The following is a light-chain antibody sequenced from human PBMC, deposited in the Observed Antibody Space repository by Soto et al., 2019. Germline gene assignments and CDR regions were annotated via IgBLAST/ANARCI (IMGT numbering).Light chain of an antibody. CDR1: SSDVGGYNY. CDR3: SSYTSSSTHVV. V-gene: IGLV2-14*01. Sequence: QSALTQPASVSGSPGQSITISCTGTSSDVGGYNYVSWYQHLPGKAPKLMIYEVSNRPSGVSNRFSGSKSGNTASLTISGLQAEDEADYYCSSYTSSSTHVVFGGGTKLTVL. J-gene: IGLJ2*01. CDR2: EVS.